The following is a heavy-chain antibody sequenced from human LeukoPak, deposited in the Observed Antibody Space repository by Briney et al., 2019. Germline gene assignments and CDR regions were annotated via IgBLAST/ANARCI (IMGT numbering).Heavy chain of an antibody. J-gene: IGHJ4*02. CDR3: ARKKQSAFDY. CDR1: GFSFSSYD. Sequence: PGGSLRLSCAASGFSFSSYDMHWVRQAPVKGLEWVSAIGTAGDTYYPGSVKGRFSVSRENAKNSLYLQMNSLRAGDTAVYYCARKKQSAFDYWGQGTLVTVSS. D-gene: IGHD6-19*01. CDR2: IGTAGDT. V-gene: IGHV3-13*04.